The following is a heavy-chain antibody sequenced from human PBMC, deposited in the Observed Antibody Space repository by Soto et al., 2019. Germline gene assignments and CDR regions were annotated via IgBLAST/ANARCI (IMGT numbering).Heavy chain of an antibody. D-gene: IGHD5-12*01. CDR1: GDSVSSNSAA. J-gene: IGHJ6*02. CDR3: ARGSRDGYNLVYYYGMDV. V-gene: IGHV6-1*01. CDR2: TYYRSKWYN. Sequence: SQTLSLTCAISGDSVSSNSAAWNWIRQSPSRGLEWLGRTYYRSKWYNDYAVSVKSRITINPDTSKNQFSLQLNSVTPEDTAVYYCARGSRDGYNLVYYYGMDVSGQGTTATVSS.